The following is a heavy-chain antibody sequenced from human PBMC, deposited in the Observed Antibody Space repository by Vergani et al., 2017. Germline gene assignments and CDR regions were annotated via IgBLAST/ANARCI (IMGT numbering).Heavy chain of an antibody. V-gene: IGHV4-34*01. CDR3: ARDIVYDFWSGYYTTYYGMDV. J-gene: IGHJ6*02. D-gene: IGHD3-3*01. Sequence: QVQLQQWGAGLLKPSETLSLTCAVYGGSFSGYYWSWIRQPPGKGLEWIGEINHSGSTNYNPSLKSRVTISVDTSKNQFSLKLSSVTAADTAVYYCARDIVYDFWSGYYTTYYGMDVWGQGTTVTVSS. CDR1: GGSFSGYY. CDR2: INHSGST.